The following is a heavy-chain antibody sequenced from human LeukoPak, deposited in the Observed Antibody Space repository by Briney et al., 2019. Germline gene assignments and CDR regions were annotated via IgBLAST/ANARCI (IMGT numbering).Heavy chain of an antibody. D-gene: IGHD1-7*01. CDR1: GGSISSSSYY. CDR3: ARRGNYSFDY. V-gene: IGHV4-39*01. J-gene: IGHJ4*02. Sequence: SETLSLTCTVSGGSISSSSYYWGWIRQPPGKGLEWIGSIYYSGSTYYNPSLKSRVTISVDTSKNQFSLKLSSVTAADTAVYYCARRGNYSFDYWGQGTLVTVSS. CDR2: IYYSGST.